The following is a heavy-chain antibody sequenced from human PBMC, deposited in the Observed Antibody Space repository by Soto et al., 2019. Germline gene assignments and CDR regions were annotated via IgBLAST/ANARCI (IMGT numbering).Heavy chain of an antibody. V-gene: IGHV1-2*02. CDR1: GYTFTVYY. J-gene: IGHJ4*02. Sequence: ASVKVSCKASGYTFTVYYIHCVLQAPGQGLEWMGWINPNSGGTKYPQKFQGRVTMTRDTSIRTVYMSLTGLKSDDTAAYFCARDLAKGGGSAGFDYWAREPWSPSPQ. CDR2: INPNSGGT. CDR3: ARDLAKGGGSAGFDY. D-gene: IGHD2-15*01.